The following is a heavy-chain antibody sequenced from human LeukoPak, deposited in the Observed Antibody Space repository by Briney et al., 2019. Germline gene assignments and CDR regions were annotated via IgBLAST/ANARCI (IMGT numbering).Heavy chain of an antibody. V-gene: IGHV4-34*01. CDR1: GGSFSGYY. D-gene: IGHD3-16*02. CDR3: ARRKYDYVWGSYLHIDY. J-gene: IGHJ4*02. Sequence: PSETLSLTCAVYGGSFSGYYWSWIRQPPGKGLEWIGGINHSGSTNYNPSLKSRVTISVDTSKNQFSLKLSSVTAADTAVYYCARRKYDYVWGSYLHIDYWGQGTLVTVSS. CDR2: INHSGST.